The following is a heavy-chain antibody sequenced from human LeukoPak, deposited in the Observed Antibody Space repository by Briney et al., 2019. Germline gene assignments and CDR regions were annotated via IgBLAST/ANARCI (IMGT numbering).Heavy chain of an antibody. CDR3: ARWELRLNAFEM. V-gene: IGHV4-59*02. CDR2: THHSGNT. Sequence: KPSETLSLTCIVSGDSVSGYYWNWIRQPPGKGLEWIGYTHHSGNTLYNPSLKSRVTTSVDTSKNQFSLSLSSVTAADTAVYYCARWELRLNAFEMWGQGTMVTVSS. D-gene: IGHD1-7*01. CDR1: GDSVSGYY. J-gene: IGHJ3*02.